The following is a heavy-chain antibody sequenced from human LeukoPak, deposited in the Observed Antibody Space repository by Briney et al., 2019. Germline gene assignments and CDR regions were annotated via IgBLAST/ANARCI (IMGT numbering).Heavy chain of an antibody. Sequence: MTSETLSLTCTVSGYSIISGYYWAWIRQPPGKGLEWIGNIHHRGSTDYNPSLKSRVTISVDTSKNQFSLRVSSVTAADTAVYYCARARGAYSSTIDYWGQGTLVTVSS. CDR2: IHHRGST. D-gene: IGHD5-18*01. CDR1: GYSIISGYY. J-gene: IGHJ4*02. CDR3: ARARGAYSSTIDY. V-gene: IGHV4-38-2*02.